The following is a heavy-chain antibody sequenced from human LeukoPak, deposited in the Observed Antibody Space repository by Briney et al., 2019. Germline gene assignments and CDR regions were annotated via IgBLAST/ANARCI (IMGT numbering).Heavy chain of an antibody. V-gene: IGHV3-15*01. CDR2: IKSNTDGGTT. Sequence: GGSLRLSCAASGFTFSNAWMSWVRQPPGKGLEWVGRIKSNTDGGTTDYAAPVKGRFTISRDNSKNTLYLQMNSLRAEDTAVYYCAKDRRSITMIVVETNWFDPWGQGTLVTVSS. D-gene: IGHD3-22*01. CDR3: AKDRRSITMIVVETNWFDP. J-gene: IGHJ5*02. CDR1: GFTFSNAW.